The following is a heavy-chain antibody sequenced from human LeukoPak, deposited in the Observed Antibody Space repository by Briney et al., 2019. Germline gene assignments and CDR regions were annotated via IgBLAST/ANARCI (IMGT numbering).Heavy chain of an antibody. V-gene: IGHV4-30-4*08. CDR1: GDSISSGDYY. Sequence: SQTLSLTCTVSGDSISSGDYYWSWIRQPPGKGLEWIGEINHSGSTNYNPSLKSRVTISVDTSKNQFSLKLSSVTAADTAVYYCARGRSPHYYYGSGSSYFDYWGQGTLVTVSS. D-gene: IGHD3-10*01. CDR3: ARGRSPHYYYGSGSSYFDY. J-gene: IGHJ4*02. CDR2: INHSGST.